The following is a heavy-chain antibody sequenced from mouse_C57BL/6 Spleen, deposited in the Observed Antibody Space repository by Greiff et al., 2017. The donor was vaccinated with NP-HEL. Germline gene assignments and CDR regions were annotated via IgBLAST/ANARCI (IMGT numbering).Heavy chain of an antibody. Sequence: VQLQQSGAELMKPGASVKLSCKATGYTFTGYWIEWVKQRPGHGLEWIGEILPGSGSTNYNEKFKGKATFTADTSSNTAYLQLSSLTTEDSTIYYCARSGGYYFGSSYFAYWGQGTLVTVSA. CDR1: GYTFTGYW. V-gene: IGHV1-9*01. J-gene: IGHJ3*01. CDR2: ILPGSGST. CDR3: ARSGGYYFGSSYFAY. D-gene: IGHD1-1*01.